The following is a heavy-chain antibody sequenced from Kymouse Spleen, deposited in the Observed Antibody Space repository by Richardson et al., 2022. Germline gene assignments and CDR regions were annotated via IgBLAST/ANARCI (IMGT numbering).Heavy chain of an antibody. D-gene: IGHD1-7*01. CDR1: GGSFSGYY. J-gene: IGHJ6*02. CDR3: ARGGTGTTLSYYYGMDV. V-gene: IGHV4-34*01. CDR2: INHSGST. Sequence: QVQLQQWGAGLLKPSETLSLTCAVYGGSFSGYYWSWIRQPPGKGLEWIGEINHSGSTNYNPSLKSRVTISVDTSKNQFSLKLSSVTAADTAVYYCARGGTGTTLSYYYGMDVWGQGTTVTVSS.